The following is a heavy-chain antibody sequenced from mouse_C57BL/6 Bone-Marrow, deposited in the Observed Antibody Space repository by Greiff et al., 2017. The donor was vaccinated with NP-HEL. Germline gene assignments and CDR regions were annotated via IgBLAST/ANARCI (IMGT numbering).Heavy chain of an antibody. CDR3: YYGSIYVYFDV. Sequence: QVQLQQSGAELVRPGASVTLSCKASGYTFTDYEMHWVKQTPVHGLEWIGAIDPETGGTAYNQKFKGKAILTADKSSSTAYMELRSLTSEDSAVYYCYYGSIYVYFDVWGTGTTVTVSS. CDR1: GYTFTDYE. V-gene: IGHV1-15*01. CDR2: IDPETGGT. D-gene: IGHD1-1*01. J-gene: IGHJ1*03.